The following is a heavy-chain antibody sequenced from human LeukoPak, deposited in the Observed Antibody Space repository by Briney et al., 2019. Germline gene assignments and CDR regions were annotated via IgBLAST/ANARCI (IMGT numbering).Heavy chain of an antibody. D-gene: IGHD7-27*01. CDR3: AKDLAWGLDY. V-gene: IGHV3-23*01. Sequence: GGSLRLSCAASGFTFSNYAMSWVRQAPGKGLEWVSAISGSGGSTYYADSVKGRFTISRDNSKNTLYLQMNSLRAEDTALYYCAKDLAWGLDYWGQGTPVTVSS. J-gene: IGHJ4*02. CDR2: ISGSGGST. CDR1: GFTFSNYA.